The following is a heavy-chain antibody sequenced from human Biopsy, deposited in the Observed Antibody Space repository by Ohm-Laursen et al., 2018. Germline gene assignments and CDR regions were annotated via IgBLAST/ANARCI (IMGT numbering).Heavy chain of an antibody. CDR1: GGSISNNNYY. V-gene: IGHV4-39*01. D-gene: IGHD3-22*01. Sequence: SDTLSLTCAVSGGSISNNNYYWGWIRQPPGKGLEWIGSIFYRGSTHYKPSLKSRVNISVDTSKNQFSLKLNSVTAADTAVYYCARDYDTSDYYYVSWGQGTLVTVSS. J-gene: IGHJ5*02. CDR3: ARDYDTSDYYYVS. CDR2: IFYRGST.